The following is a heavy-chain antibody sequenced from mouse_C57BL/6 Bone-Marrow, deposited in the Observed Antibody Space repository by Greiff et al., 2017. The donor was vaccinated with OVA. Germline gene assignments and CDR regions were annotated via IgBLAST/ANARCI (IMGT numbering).Heavy chain of an antibody. CDR3: TRSYSNYGDFDY. Sequence: QVQLQQSGAELVRPGASVTLSCKASGYTFTDYEMHWVKQTPVPGLEWIGAIDPETGGTAYNQKFKGKAILTADKSSSTAYMELRSLTSEDSAVYYCTRSYSNYGDFDYWGQGTTLTVSS. V-gene: IGHV1-15*01. D-gene: IGHD2-5*01. CDR2: IDPETGGT. CDR1: GYTFTDYE. J-gene: IGHJ2*01.